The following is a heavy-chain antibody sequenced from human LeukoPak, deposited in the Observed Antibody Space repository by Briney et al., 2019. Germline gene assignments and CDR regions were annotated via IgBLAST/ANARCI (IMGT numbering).Heavy chain of an antibody. CDR1: GFTFSNYW. CDR2: INSDESSR. V-gene: IGHV3-74*01. Sequence: GGSLRLSCAASGFTFSNYWMHWVRQAPGKGLVWVSRINSDESSRNYADSVKGRFTISRDNAKNTLYLQMNSLRAEDTAVYYCASASSHRIAAGGDYWGQGTLVTVSS. CDR3: ASASSHRIAAGGDY. J-gene: IGHJ4*02. D-gene: IGHD6-13*01.